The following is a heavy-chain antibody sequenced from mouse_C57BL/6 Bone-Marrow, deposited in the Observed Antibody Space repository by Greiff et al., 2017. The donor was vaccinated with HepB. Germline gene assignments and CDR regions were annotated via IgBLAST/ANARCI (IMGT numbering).Heavy chain of an antibody. CDR2: IHPSDSDT. CDR3: AIGDYYGSSYGWYFDV. D-gene: IGHD1-1*01. J-gene: IGHJ1*03. CDR1: GYTFTSYW. Sequence: QVQLQQPGAELVKPGASVKVSCKASGYTFTSYWMHWVKQRPGQGLEWIGRIHPSDSDTNYNQKLKGKATLTVDKSSSTAYMQLSSLTSEDPAVYYCAIGDYYGSSYGWYFDVWGTGTTVTVSS. V-gene: IGHV1-74*01.